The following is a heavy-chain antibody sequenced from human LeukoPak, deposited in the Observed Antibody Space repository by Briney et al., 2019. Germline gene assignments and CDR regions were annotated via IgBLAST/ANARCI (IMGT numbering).Heavy chain of an antibody. Sequence: SETLSLTCTVSGGSISIYYWSWIRQPPGKGLEWIGYIYYSGSTNYNPSLKSRVTISVDTSKNQFSLKLSSVTAADTAVYYCARSTVTVPYYFDYWGQGTLVTVSS. CDR1: GGSISIYY. J-gene: IGHJ4*02. CDR3: ARSTVTVPYYFDY. CDR2: IYYSGST. V-gene: IGHV4-59*08. D-gene: IGHD4-17*01.